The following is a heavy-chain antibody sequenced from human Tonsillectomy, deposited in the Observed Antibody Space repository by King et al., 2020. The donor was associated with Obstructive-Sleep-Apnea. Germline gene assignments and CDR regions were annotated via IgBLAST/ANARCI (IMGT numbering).Heavy chain of an antibody. CDR2: IYSGGST. CDR3: ARPWGGLTYSPGGRY. J-gene: IGHJ4*02. Sequence: VQLVESGGGLVQPGGSLRLSCAASGFTVSSNYMSWVRQAPGKGLEWVSVIYSGGSTYYADSVKGRFTISRDNSKNTLYLQMNSLRAEDTAVYYCARPWGGLTYSPGGRYWGQGTLVTVSS. V-gene: IGHV3-66*04. D-gene: IGHD3-3*01. CDR1: GFTVSSNY.